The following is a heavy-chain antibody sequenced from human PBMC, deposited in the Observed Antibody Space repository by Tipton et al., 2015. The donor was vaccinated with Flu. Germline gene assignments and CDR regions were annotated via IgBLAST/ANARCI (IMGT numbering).Heavy chain of an antibody. CDR1: GGSFSGYY. CDR2: INHSGST. D-gene: IGHD3-9*01. Sequence: LRLSCAVYGGSFSGYYWSWIRQPPGKGLEWIGEINHSGSTNYNPSLKSRVPISVETSKNQFSLKLGSGTAADTAVYYCARGGELRYFDWFSHYYGMDVWGQGTTVTVSS. V-gene: IGHV4-34*01. J-gene: IGHJ6*02. CDR3: ARGGELRYFDWFSHYYGMDV.